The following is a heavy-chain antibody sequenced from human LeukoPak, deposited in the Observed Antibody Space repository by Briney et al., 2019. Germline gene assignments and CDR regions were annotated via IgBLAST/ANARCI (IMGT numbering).Heavy chain of an antibody. V-gene: IGHV3-74*01. CDR2: INTDGSGT. CDR1: GIIFSNYG. CDR3: ARVVPRGDYYGMDV. Sequence: GGSLRLSCTVSGIIFSNYGMSWVRQAPGKGLVWVSRINTDGSGTIYADSVKGRFTISRDNAKNTLYLQMNSLRAEDTAVYYCARVVPRGDYYGMDVWGQGTAVTVSS. J-gene: IGHJ6*01.